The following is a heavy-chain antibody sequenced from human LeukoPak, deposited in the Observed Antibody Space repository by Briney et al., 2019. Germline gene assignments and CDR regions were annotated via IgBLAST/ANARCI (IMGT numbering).Heavy chain of an antibody. D-gene: IGHD2-15*01. CDR3: ARSYCSGGSCYSDFDY. Sequence: PSETLSLTCTVSGGSISSYYWSWIRQPAGKGLEWIGRIYTSGSTNYNPSLKSRVTMSVDTSKNQFSLKLSSVTAADTAVYYCARSYCSGGSCYSDFDYWGQGTLVTVPS. V-gene: IGHV4-4*07. CDR1: GGSISSYY. J-gene: IGHJ4*02. CDR2: IYTSGST.